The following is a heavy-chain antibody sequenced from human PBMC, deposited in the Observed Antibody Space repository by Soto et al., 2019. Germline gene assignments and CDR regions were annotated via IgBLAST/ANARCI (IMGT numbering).Heavy chain of an antibody. CDR1: GGSISNSNW. J-gene: IGHJ4*02. D-gene: IGHD6-19*01. CDR3: ARLSSGWYYFDC. CDR2: IYHSGTT. Sequence: QVQLQESGPVLVKPSGTLSLSCAVSGGSISNSNWWSWVRQPPGKGLEWIGEIYHSGTTTYNPSLKSRVTLSVDKSKNQFSLRLSSVTAADTAVYYCARLSSGWYYFDCWGQGTLVTVSS. V-gene: IGHV4-4*02.